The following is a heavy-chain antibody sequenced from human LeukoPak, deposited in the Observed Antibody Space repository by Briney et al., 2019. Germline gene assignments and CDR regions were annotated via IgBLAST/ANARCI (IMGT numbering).Heavy chain of an antibody. CDR3: ARVRQLWLGVDY. CDR1: GFTFSSYW. CDR2: INSDGSST. V-gene: IGHV3-74*01. Sequence: GGTLRLSCAASGFTFSSYWMHWVRQAPGKGLVWVSRINSDGSSTSYADSVKGRFTISRDNAKNTLYLQMNSLRAEDTAVYYCARVRQLWLGVDYWGQGTLVTVSS. J-gene: IGHJ4*02. D-gene: IGHD5-18*01.